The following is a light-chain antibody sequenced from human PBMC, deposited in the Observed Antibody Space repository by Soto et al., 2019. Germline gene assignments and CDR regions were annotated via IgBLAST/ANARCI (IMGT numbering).Light chain of an antibody. CDR3: CSYARGYRYV. CDR1: SSDVGGYNY. CDR2: DVS. V-gene: IGLV2-11*01. J-gene: IGLJ1*01. Sequence: QSALTQPRSVSGSPGQSVTISCTGTSSDVGGYNYVSWYQQYPGKVPKLMIYDVSQRPSGVPDRFSGSKSGNTASLTISGLQAEDEADYYCCSYARGYRYVFGTGTKLTVL.